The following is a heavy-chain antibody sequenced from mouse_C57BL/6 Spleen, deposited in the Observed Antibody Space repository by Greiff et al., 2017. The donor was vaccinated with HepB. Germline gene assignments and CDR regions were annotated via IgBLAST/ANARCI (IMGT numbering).Heavy chain of an antibody. D-gene: IGHD1-1*01. CDR1: GYTFTEYT. V-gene: IGHV1-62-2*01. J-gene: IGHJ3*01. CDR2: FYPGSGSI. CDR3: ARHEEDYYGSSYGAWFAY. Sequence: QVQLQQSGAELVKPGASVKLSCKASGYTFTEYTIHWVKQRSGQGLEWIGWFYPGSGSIKYNEKFKDKATLTADKSSSTVYMELSRLTSVDSAVYFCARHEEDYYGSSYGAWFAYWGQGTLVTVSA.